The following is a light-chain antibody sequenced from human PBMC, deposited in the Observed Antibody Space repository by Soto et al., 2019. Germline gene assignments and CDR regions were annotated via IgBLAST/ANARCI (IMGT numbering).Light chain of an antibody. CDR3: AAWDDSLSGPGV. CDR1: SSNIGSNY. CDR2: RNN. Sequence: QSVLTQPPSASGTPGQRVTISCPGSSSNIGSNYVYWYQQLPGTAPKLLIYRNNQRPSGVPDRFSGSKSGTSASLAIIGLRSEDEADYYCAAWDDSLSGPGVFGGGTKLTVL. V-gene: IGLV1-47*01. J-gene: IGLJ2*01.